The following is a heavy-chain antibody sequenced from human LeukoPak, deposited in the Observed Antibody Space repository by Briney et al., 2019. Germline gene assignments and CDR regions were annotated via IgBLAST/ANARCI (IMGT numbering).Heavy chain of an antibody. CDR1: GFTFSSYG. CDR2: ISYDGNNK. J-gene: IGHJ4*02. CDR3: ARTGLGMYSFDS. D-gene: IGHD3/OR15-3a*01. Sequence: GGSLRLSCAASGFTFSSYGMHWVRQAPGKGLEWVAVISYDGNNKYYADSVKGRFTISRDNSKNTLYLQMNSLRAEDTAVYYCARTGLGMYSFDSWGQGTLVTVSS. V-gene: IGHV3-30*03.